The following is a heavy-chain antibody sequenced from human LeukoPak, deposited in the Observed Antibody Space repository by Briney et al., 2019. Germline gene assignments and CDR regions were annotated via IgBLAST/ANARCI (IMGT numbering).Heavy chain of an antibody. J-gene: IGHJ6*02. V-gene: IGHV3-30*18. CDR3: AKPPAAIYYYGMDV. CDR2: ISYDGSNK. Sequence: GGSLRLSCAASGFTVSSYGMHWVRQAPGKGLEWVAVISYDGSNKYYADSVKGRFTISRDNSKNTLYLQMNSLRAEDTAVYYCAKPPAAIYYYGMDVWGQGTTVTVSS. CDR1: GFTVSSYG. D-gene: IGHD2-2*02.